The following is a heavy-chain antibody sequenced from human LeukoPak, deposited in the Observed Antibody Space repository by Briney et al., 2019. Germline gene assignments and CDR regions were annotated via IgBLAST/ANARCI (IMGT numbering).Heavy chain of an antibody. V-gene: IGHV3-23*01. J-gene: IGHJ4*02. CDR3: ARDSVADYYFDY. CDR1: GFTFSSYA. Sequence: GGSLRLSCAASGFTFSSYAISWVRQAPGKGLEWVSAISGSGGSTYYADSVKGRFTISRDNSKNTLYLQMNSLRAEDTAVYYCARDSVADYYFDYWGQGTLVTVSS. CDR2: ISGSGGST. D-gene: IGHD2-21*01.